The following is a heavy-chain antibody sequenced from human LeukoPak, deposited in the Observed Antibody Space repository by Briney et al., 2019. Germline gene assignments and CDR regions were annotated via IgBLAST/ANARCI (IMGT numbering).Heavy chain of an antibody. CDR1: GGSISSHY. CDR2: IYYSGST. V-gene: IGHV4-59*11. J-gene: IGHJ6*03. D-gene: IGHD3-3*01. Sequence: SETLSLTCTVSGGSISSHYWSWIRQPPGKGLEWIGYIYYSGSTNYNPSLKSRVTISVDTSKNQFSLKLSSVTAADTAVYYCARVTYDFWSGFRTAVYYYYMDVWGKGTTVTVSS. CDR3: ARVTYDFWSGFRTAVYYYYMDV.